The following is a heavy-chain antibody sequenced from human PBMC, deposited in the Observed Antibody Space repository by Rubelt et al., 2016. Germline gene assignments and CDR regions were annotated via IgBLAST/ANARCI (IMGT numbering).Heavy chain of an antibody. CDR3: AREVMAISDY. V-gene: IGHV1-3*01. CDR2: INAGNGNT. D-gene: IGHD2-21*01. J-gene: IGHJ4*02. CDR1: YTFTSYA. Sequence: YTFTSYAMHWVRQAPGQRLEWMGWINAGNGNTKYSQKFQGRVTITRDTSASTAYMELRSLRSDDTAVYYCAREVMAISDYWGQGTLVTVSP.